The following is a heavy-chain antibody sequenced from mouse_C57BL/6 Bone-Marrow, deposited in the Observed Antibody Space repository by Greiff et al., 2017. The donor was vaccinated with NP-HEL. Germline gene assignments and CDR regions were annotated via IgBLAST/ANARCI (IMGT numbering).Heavy chain of an antibody. CDR2: IWSGGST. CDR3: ATTMVTTRYFDY. V-gene: IGHV2-2*01. CDR1: GFSLTSYG. Sequence: QVQLQQSGPGLVQPSQSLSITCTVSGFSLTSYGVHWVRQSPGKGLEWLGVIWSGGSTDYNAAFISRLSISKDNSKSQVFFKMNSLQADDTAIYYCATTMVTTRYFDYWGQGTTLTVSS. D-gene: IGHD2-2*01. J-gene: IGHJ2*01.